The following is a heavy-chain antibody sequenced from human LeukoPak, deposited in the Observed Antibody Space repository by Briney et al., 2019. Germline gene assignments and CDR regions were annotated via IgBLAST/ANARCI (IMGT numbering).Heavy chain of an antibody. CDR3: VRDNYYGMDV. J-gene: IGHJ6*02. CDR2: VNSDGRFT. Sequence: GGSLRLSCAASGFFFSNYGMHWVRQAPGKGLVWVSRVNSDGRFTKYADSVKGRFTISRDNAKNTLYLQMNSLRSEDTALYYCVRDNYYGMDVWGQGTTVTVSS. V-gene: IGHV3-74*03. CDR1: GFFFSNYG.